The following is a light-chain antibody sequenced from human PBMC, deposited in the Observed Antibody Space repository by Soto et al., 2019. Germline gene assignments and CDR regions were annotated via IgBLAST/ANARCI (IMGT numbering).Light chain of an antibody. J-gene: IGLJ1*01. V-gene: IGLV1-40*01. CDR2: GNS. CDR1: SSNIGAGYD. CDR3: QSYDSSLSGV. Sequence: QSVLTQPRSGCGAPGQRVTISCTGSSSNIGAGYDVHWYQQFPGTAPKLLIYGNSNRPSGVPDRFSGSKSGTSASLAITGLQAEDEADYYCQSYDSSLSGVFGSGTQGTLL.